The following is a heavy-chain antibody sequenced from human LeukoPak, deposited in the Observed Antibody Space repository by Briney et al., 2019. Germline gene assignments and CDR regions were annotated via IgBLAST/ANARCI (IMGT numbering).Heavy chain of an antibody. CDR2: ISGSGGST. CDR3: AKTNTSMVAPYYYGMDV. V-gene: IGHV3-23*01. D-gene: IGHD5-18*01. Sequence: GGSLRLSCAASGFTFSPYAMTWVRQAPVKGLEWVSGISGSGGSTYYADSVKGRFTISRDNSKKTLYLQMNSLRAEDTAVYYCAKTNTSMVAPYYYGMDVWGQGTTVTVPS. CDR1: GFTFSPYA. J-gene: IGHJ6*02.